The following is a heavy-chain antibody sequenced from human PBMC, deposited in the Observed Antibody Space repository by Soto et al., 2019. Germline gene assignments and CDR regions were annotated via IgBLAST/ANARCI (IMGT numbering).Heavy chain of an antibody. Sequence: QVQLVQSGAEVKKPGASVKVSCKASGYTFTSYDINWVRQATGQGLEWMGWMNPNSGNTGYAQKFQGRVTMTRNTSISTAYMELSSLRSEDTAVYYCARTPHDYPWYYYGMDVWGQGTTVTVSS. J-gene: IGHJ6*02. CDR2: MNPNSGNT. CDR1: GYTFTSYD. D-gene: IGHD4-17*01. CDR3: ARTPHDYPWYYYGMDV. V-gene: IGHV1-8*01.